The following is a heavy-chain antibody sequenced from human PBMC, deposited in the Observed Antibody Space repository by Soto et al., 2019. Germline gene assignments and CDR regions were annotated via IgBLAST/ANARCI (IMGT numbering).Heavy chain of an antibody. J-gene: IGHJ5*02. Sequence: QVQLVQSGAEVKKPGSSVKVSCKASGGTFSSYAISWVRQAPGQGLEWMGGIIPIFGTANYAQKFQGRVTITADESTSTAYMELRSLRSEDTAVYYCAVALDIVVVVAATRGYWFDPWGQGTLVTVSS. CDR2: IIPIFGTA. V-gene: IGHV1-69*01. CDR1: GGTFSSYA. CDR3: AVALDIVVVVAATRGYWFDP. D-gene: IGHD2-15*01.